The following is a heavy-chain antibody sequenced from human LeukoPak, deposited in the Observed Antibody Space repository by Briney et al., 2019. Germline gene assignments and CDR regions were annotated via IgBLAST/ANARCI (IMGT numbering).Heavy chain of an antibody. CDR3: ARDRDSSGWHVADY. D-gene: IGHD6-19*01. CDR2: ISPNNGNT. Sequence: GASVKVSCKASGYTFRSYDITWVRQAPGQGLEWMGWISPNNGNTDYAQKFQGRVTMTTDTPTSTAYTEMRSLRSDDTAVYYCARDRDSSGWHVADYWGQGTLVTVSS. V-gene: IGHV1-18*01. CDR1: GYTFRSYD. J-gene: IGHJ4*02.